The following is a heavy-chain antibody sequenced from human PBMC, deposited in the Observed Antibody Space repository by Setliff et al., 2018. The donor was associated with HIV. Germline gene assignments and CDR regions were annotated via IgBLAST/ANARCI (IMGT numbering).Heavy chain of an antibody. D-gene: IGHD1-26*01. CDR1: GFSFSNYP. J-gene: IGHJ4*02. V-gene: IGHV3-64*01. Sequence: GGSLRLSCAASGFSFSNYPIYWVRQAPGKGLDFVSGIDNNGRTLYYTNSVKGRFIISRDNSRNIVYLQMGSLGREDMAVYYCARWRSGNGFNGFDYWGQGTLVT. CDR3: ARWRSGNGFNGFDY. CDR2: IDNNGRTL.